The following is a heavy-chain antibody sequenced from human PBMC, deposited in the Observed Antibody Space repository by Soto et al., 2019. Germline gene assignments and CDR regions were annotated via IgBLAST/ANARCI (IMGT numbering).Heavy chain of an antibody. CDR2: MNPNRGNT. V-gene: IGHV1-8*01. J-gene: IGHJ6*03. CDR3: ARRLSTRNFYYYMDV. Sequence: QVQLVQSGAEVKKPGASVKVSCKASGYNFTTYDINWVRQATGQGLEWMGWMNPNRGNTGSTQKFQGSVTVTRDTSISTAYMALSSLTSEDTAVYYCARRLSTRNFYYYMDVWGKGTTVTVSS. D-gene: IGHD3-10*01. CDR1: GYNFTTYD.